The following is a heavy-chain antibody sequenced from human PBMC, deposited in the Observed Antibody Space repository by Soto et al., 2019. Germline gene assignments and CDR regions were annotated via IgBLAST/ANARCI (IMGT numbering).Heavy chain of an antibody. V-gene: IGHV4-4*07. J-gene: IGHJ5*02. Sequence: PSETLSLTCTVPGASISGFYWSWIRKSAGKGLEWIGRIYATGTTDYNPSLKSRVMMSVDTSKKQFSLKLRSVTAADTAVYYCVRNRTKTLRDWFDPWGQG. CDR3: VRNRTKTLRDWFDP. CDR2: IYATGTT. CDR1: GASISGFY. D-gene: IGHD1-1*01.